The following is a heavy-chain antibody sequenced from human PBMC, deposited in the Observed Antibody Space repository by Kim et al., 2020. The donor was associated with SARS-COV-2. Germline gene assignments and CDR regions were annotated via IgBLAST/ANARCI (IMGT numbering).Heavy chain of an antibody. CDR3: ARQGLYGMDV. J-gene: IGHJ6*02. Sequence: YTTYSPSFPGHVTISADKSISTAYLQWSSLKASDTAMYYCARQGLYGMDVWGQGTTVTVSS. V-gene: IGHV5-10-1*01. CDR2: YT.